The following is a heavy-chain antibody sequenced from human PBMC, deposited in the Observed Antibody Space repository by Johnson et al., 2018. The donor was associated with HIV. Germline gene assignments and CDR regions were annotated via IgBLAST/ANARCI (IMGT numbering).Heavy chain of an antibody. CDR2: LSSSGRTI. CDR1: GFTFSNNA. D-gene: IGHD3-9*01. CDR3: VREEGNDILTRGDAFDI. J-gene: IGHJ3*02. V-gene: IGHV3-48*03. Sequence: VQLVESGGGLVQPGGSLRLSCAASGFTFSNNAMSWVRQAPGKGLEWVSILSSSGRTIYYGDSVKGRFHIPRDNAKNSLYLQMNSLSAEDTAVYYCVREEGNDILTRGDAFDIWGQGTLVTVSS.